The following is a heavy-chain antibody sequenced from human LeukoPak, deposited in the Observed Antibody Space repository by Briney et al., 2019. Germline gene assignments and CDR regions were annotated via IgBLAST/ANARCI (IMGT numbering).Heavy chain of an antibody. V-gene: IGHV1-2*04. J-gene: IGHJ5*02. CDR2: INPNSGGT. CDR1: GYTFTGYY. Sequence: GASVKVSCKASGYTFTGYYMHWVRQAPGQGLEWMGWINPNSGGTNYAQKFQGWVTMTRDTSISTAYMELSRLTSDDSAVYYCARGHDNWFDPRGQGTLVIVSS. CDR3: ARGHDNWFDP.